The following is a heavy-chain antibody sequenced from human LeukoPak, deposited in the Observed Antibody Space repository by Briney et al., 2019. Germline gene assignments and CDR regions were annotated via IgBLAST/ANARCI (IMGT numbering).Heavy chain of an antibody. J-gene: IGHJ1*01. V-gene: IGHV1-8*03. D-gene: IGHD3-22*01. Sequence: ASVKVSCKASGYTFTSYDINWVRQATGQGLEWMGWMNPNSGNTGYAQKFQGRVTITRNTSISTAYMELSSLRSEDTAVYYCARDLYYYDSSGYYRAAEYFQHWGQGTLVTVSS. CDR3: ARDLYYYDSSGYYRAAEYFQH. CDR1: GYTFTSYD. CDR2: MNPNSGNT.